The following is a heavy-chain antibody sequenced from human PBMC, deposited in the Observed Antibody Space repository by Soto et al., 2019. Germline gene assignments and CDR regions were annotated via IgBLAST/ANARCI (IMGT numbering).Heavy chain of an antibody. CDR3: ARPIAVAGHYGMDV. CDR1: WDSCTDFG. V-gene: IGHV5-51*01. J-gene: IGHJ6*02. CDR2: IYPDDSDT. D-gene: IGHD6-19*01. Sequence: PGESLKICCKGAWDSCTDFGSAWVRQMTGKGLEWMGIIYPDDSDTRYSPSFQGQVTISADKSISTAYLQWSSLKASDTAMYYCARPIAVAGHYGMDVWGQGTTVTVSS.